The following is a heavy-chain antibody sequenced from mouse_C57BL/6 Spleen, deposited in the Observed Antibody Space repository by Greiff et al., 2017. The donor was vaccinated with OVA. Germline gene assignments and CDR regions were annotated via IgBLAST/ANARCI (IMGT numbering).Heavy chain of an antibody. CDR3: ARGDGYDVDAMDY. CDR2: IYPGSGNT. D-gene: IGHD2-2*01. CDR1: GYSFTSYY. J-gene: IGHJ4*01. V-gene: IGHV1-66*01. Sequence: QVQLQQSGPELVKPGASVKISCKASGYSFTSYYIPWVKQRPGQGLEWIGWIYPGSGNTKYNEKFKGKATLTADTYSSTDYMQLSSLTSEDAAVYYCARGDGYDVDAMDYWGQGTSVTVSS.